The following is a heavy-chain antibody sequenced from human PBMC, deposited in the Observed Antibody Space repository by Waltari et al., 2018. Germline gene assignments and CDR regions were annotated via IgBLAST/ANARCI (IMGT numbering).Heavy chain of an antibody. Sequence: EVQLVESGGGLVQPGGSLRLSCAASGFTFSSYWMSWVRQAPGKGLEWVANIKQDGSEKYYVDSVKGRFTISRDNAKNSLYLQMNSLRAEDTAVYYCARDRVVYYYYGMDVWGQGTTVTVSS. CDR3: ARDRVVYYYYGMDV. J-gene: IGHJ6*02. D-gene: IGHD2-21*01. CDR2: IKQDGSEK. V-gene: IGHV3-7*01. CDR1: GFTFSSYW.